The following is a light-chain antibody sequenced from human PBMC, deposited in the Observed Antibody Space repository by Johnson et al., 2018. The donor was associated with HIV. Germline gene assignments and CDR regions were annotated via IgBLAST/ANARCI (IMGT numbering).Light chain of an antibody. CDR1: SSNIGNNY. V-gene: IGLV1-51*01. Sequence: QSVLTQPPSVSAAPGQKVTISCSGSSSNIGNNYVSWYQQLPGTAHKLLIYDNNKRPSGIPDRFSGSKSGTSATLGITGLQTGDEADYYCGTWDSSLSAMGLGTGTKVTVL. CDR3: GTWDSSLSAMG. CDR2: DNN. J-gene: IGLJ1*01.